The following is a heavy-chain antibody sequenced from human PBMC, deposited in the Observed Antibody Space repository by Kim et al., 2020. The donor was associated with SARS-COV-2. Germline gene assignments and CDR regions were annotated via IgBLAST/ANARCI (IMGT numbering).Heavy chain of an antibody. CDR2: IKQDGSEK. CDR3: ASVRATGGGGAYYYGMDV. CDR1: GFTFSSYW. D-gene: IGHD5-12*01. V-gene: IGHV3-7*01. J-gene: IGHJ6*02. Sequence: GGSLRLSCAASGFTFSSYWMSWVRQAPGKGLEWVANIKQDGSEKYYVDSAKGRFTISRDNAKNSLYLQMNSLRAEDTAVYYCASVRATGGGGAYYYGMDVWGLGTTVTVSS.